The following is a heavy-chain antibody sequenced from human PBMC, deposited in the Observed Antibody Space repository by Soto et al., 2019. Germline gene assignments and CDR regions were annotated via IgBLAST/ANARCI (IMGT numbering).Heavy chain of an antibody. V-gene: IGHV1-8*01. J-gene: IGHJ3*02. Sequence: NVSCKASGYTFTSYDINWVRQATGQGLEWMGWMNPNSGNTNYAQNFQGRFTMTTDTSTSTAYMELRSLRSDDTAVYYCARGPTVGDIWGQGTMVTVSS. CDR2: MNPNSGNT. D-gene: IGHD2-21*02. CDR3: ARGPTVGDI. CDR1: GYTFTSYD.